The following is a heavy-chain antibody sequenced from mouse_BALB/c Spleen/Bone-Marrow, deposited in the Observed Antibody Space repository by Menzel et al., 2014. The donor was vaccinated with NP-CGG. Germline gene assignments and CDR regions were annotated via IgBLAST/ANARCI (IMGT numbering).Heavy chain of an antibody. V-gene: IGHV1S41*01. J-gene: IGHJ1*01. Sequence: DLVKPGASVKLSCKASGYTFTSYWINWIKQRPGQGLEWIGRIAPGSGSTYYNEMLKGKATLTVDTSSSTAYIQLSSLSSEDSAVYFCARRCFDVWGAGTTVTVSS. CDR3: ARRCFDV. CDR1: GYTFTSYW. CDR2: IAPGSGST.